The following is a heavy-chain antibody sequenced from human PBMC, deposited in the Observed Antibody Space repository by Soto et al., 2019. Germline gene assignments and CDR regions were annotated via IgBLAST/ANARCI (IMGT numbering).Heavy chain of an antibody. D-gene: IGHD3-22*01. CDR2: VGPSGAST. Sequence: GGSLRLSCAASGIIFGQYAMSWVRLAPGKGLEWVSVVGPSGASTFYADSVRGRFTISRDNSENTLYLQMNSLRAADTALYFCARSYYYDSTGYYRTFDYWGPGTLVTVSS. J-gene: IGHJ4*02. CDR1: GIIFGQYA. CDR3: ARSYYYDSTGYYRTFDY. V-gene: IGHV3-23*01.